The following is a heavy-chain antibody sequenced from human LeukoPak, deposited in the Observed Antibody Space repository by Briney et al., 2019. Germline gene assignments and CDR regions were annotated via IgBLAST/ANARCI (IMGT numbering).Heavy chain of an antibody. Sequence: GGSLRLSCAASGFTFSSYSMNWVRQAPGKGLEWVSHISSGSGSISYADSVKGRFTISRDNAKNSLYLQMNSLRAEDTAVYYCARDSKLRADSGYDLADYWGQGTLVTVSS. CDR2: ISSGSGSI. CDR3: ARDSKLRADSGYDLADY. J-gene: IGHJ4*02. CDR1: GFTFSSYS. V-gene: IGHV3-48*04. D-gene: IGHD5-12*01.